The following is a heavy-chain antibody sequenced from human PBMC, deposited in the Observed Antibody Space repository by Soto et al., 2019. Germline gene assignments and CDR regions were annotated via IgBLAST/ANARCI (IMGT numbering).Heavy chain of an antibody. CDR3: ARDFDNHSSGWYRWFDP. D-gene: IGHD6-19*01. CDR2: ISSSSSYI. V-gene: IGHV3-21*01. J-gene: IGHJ5*02. CDR1: GFTFSSYS. Sequence: GGSLRLSCAASGFTFSSYSMNWVRQAPGKGLEWVSSISSSSSYIYYADSVKGRFTISRDNAKNSLYLQMNSLRAEDTAVYYCARDFDNHSSGWYRWFDPWGQGTLVTVSS.